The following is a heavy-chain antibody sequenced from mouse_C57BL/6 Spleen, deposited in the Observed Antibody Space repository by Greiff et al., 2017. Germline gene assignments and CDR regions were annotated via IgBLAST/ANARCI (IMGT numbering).Heavy chain of an antibody. CDR3: ARKAPLHYYGSSYAMDY. J-gene: IGHJ4*01. V-gene: IGHV1-80*01. D-gene: IGHD1-1*01. Sequence: QVQLQQSGAELVKPGASVKISCKASGYAFSSYWMNWVKQRPGKGLEWIGQIYPGDGDTNYNGKFKGKDTLTADKSSSTAYMQLSSLTSEDSAVYFCARKAPLHYYGSSYAMDYWGQGTSVTVSS. CDR2: IYPGDGDT. CDR1: GYAFSSYW.